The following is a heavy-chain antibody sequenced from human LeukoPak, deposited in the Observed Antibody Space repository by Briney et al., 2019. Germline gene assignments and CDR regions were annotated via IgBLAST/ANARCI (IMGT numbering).Heavy chain of an antibody. V-gene: IGHV4-39*07. Sequence: SETLSLTCTVSGGSISSYYWSWIRQPPWKGLEWIGSFYYSGSTYYNPSLKSRVTISVDTSKNQFSLKLSSVTAADTAVYYCARDLGAYYDILTGYSNDNQIFDYWGQGTLVTVSS. CDR2: FYYSGST. J-gene: IGHJ4*02. D-gene: IGHD3-9*01. CDR1: GGSISSYY. CDR3: ARDLGAYYDILTGYSNDNQIFDY.